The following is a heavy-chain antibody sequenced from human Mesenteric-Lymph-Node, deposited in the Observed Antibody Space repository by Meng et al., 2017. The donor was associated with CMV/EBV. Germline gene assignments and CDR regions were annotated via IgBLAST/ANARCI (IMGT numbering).Heavy chain of an antibody. D-gene: IGHD2-2*01. CDR1: GFNSGSFA. J-gene: IGHJ6*02. V-gene: IGHV3-30*04. Sequence: GESLKISCAASGFNSGSFALHWVRQAPGKGLDWVAVISYDGSDEYYADSVRGRFTISRDNSKNTMDLQMNSLRAEDTAIYYCATIVVPVASSPLLGMDVWGQGTTVTVSS. CDR3: ATIVVPVASSPLLGMDV. CDR2: ISYDGSDE.